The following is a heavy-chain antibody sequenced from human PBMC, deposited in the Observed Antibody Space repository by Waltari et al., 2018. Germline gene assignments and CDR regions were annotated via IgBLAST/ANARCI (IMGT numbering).Heavy chain of an antibody. D-gene: IGHD3-22*01. J-gene: IGHJ3*02. CDR3: ARGWGYYDSSGYYYAGDAFDI. CDR2: INHSGST. V-gene: IGHV4-34*01. CDR1: GGSFSGYY. Sequence: QVQLQQWGAGLLKPSETLSLTCAVYGGSFSGYYWSWIRQPPGKGREWIGEINHSGSTNYNPSLKSRVTISVDTSKNQFSLKLSSVTAADTAVYYCARGWGYYDSSGYYYAGDAFDIWGQGTMVTVSS.